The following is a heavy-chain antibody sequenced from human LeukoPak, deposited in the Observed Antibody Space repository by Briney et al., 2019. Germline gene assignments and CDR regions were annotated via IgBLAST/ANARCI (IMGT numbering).Heavy chain of an antibody. V-gene: IGHV3-30-3*01. Sequence: GGSLRLSCAASGFTFSSYAMHWVRQAPGKGLEWGAVILYDGSNKYYADSVKGRFTMSRDNSKNTLYLKMNSLRAEDTAVYYCARGPFGSIFGVVRGGGFDPWGQGTLVTVSS. D-gene: IGHD3-3*01. CDR1: GFTFSSYA. J-gene: IGHJ5*02. CDR2: ILYDGSNK. CDR3: ARGPFGSIFGVVRGGGFDP.